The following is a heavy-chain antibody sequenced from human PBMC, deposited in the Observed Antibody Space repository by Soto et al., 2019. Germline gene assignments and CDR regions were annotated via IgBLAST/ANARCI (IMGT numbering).Heavy chain of an antibody. J-gene: IGHJ3*01. D-gene: IGHD2-15*01. CDR1: GFSLSTRGVG. CDR3: ARSDGYCSGGTCYFAFDV. CDR2: IYWDDDN. Sequence: SGPTLVKPTQTLTLTCTFSGFSLSTRGVGVGWIRQPPGKALEWLAIIYWDDDNRYSPSLKSRLTITKDTSKNRVVLTMTNMDPVDTATYYCARSDGYCSGGTCYFAFDVWGQGTMVTVSS. V-gene: IGHV2-5*02.